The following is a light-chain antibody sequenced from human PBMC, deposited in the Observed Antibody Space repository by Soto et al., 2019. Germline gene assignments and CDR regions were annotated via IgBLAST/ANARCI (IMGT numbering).Light chain of an antibody. CDR3: QSYDSSLSGYV. CDR2: GNS. V-gene: IGLV1-40*01. Sequence: QSVLTQPPSVSGAPGQRVTISCTWNSSNIGAGYDVHWYQQLPGTAPKLLIFGNSNRPSGVPDRFSGSKSGTSASLAITGLQAEDEADYYCQSYDSSLSGYVFGTGTKVTVL. CDR1: SSNIGAGYD. J-gene: IGLJ1*01.